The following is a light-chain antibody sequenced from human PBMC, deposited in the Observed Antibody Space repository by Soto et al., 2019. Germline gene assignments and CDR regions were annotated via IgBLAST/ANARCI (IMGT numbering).Light chain of an antibody. CDR2: NNN. CDR1: SSNIGSNT. V-gene: IGLV1-44*01. CDR3: GSWGDSMYGPFV. Sequence: QSVLTQPPSASGTPGQRVTISCSGSSSNIGSNTVNWYQQLPGTAPKLLIYNNNQRPSGVPDRFSGSKSGTSASLAIGGLQSEDEADYYCGSWGDSMYGPFVFGTGTKLTVL. J-gene: IGLJ1*01.